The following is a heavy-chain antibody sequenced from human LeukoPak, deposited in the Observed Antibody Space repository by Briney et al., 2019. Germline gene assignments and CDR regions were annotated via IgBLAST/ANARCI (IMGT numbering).Heavy chain of an antibody. CDR3: ASTSYYYGSGSYSFDY. J-gene: IGHJ4*02. Sequence: PSETLSLTCTVSGGSVSSGSYYWSWIRQPPGKGLGWIGYIYYSGSTNYNPSLKSRVTISVDTSKNQFSLKLSSVTAADTAVYYCASTSYYYGSGSYSFDYWGQGTLVTVSS. CDR2: IYYSGST. CDR1: GGSVSSGSYY. V-gene: IGHV4-61*01. D-gene: IGHD3-10*01.